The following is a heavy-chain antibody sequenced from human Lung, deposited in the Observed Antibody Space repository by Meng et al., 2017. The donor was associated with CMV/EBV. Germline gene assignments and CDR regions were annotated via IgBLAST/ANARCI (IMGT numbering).Heavy chain of an antibody. J-gene: IGHJ4*02. CDR3: ARRRSRGPWQYYFDY. D-gene: IGHD6-19*01. CDR1: GYSFTTYW. V-gene: IGHV5-51*01. CDR2: IYPGDSDT. Sequence: GGSLRLSCKGSGYSFTTYWIGRVRQMSGKGLEWMGIIYPGDSDTRYSPSFEGQVTISADKSISTAYLQWSSLKASDTAMYYCARRRSRGPWQYYFDYWGQGTXVTVYS.